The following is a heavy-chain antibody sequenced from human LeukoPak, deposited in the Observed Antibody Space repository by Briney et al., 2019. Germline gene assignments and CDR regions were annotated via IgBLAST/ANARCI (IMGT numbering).Heavy chain of an antibody. Sequence: SVKVSCKASGGTFISYAISWVRQAPGQGLEWMGGIIPIFGTANYAQKFQGRVTITADESTSTAYMELSSLRSEDTAVYYCARVIHDYGDYPFDYWGQGTLVTVSS. CDR3: ARVIHDYGDYPFDY. CDR1: GGTFISYA. V-gene: IGHV1-69*13. J-gene: IGHJ4*02. D-gene: IGHD4-17*01. CDR2: IIPIFGTA.